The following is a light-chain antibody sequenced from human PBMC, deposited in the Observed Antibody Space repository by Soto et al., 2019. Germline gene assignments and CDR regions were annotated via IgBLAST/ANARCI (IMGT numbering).Light chain of an antibody. Sequence: EIVMTQSPATLSVSRGERATLSCRASQSISSNLAWYQQKPGQAPRLLIYDASTRATGIPARFSGSGSGTEFTLTISSLQSEDFAVYYCQQYNDWPPKYTFGQGTKLEIK. V-gene: IGKV3-15*01. CDR3: QQYNDWPPKYT. J-gene: IGKJ2*01. CDR2: DAS. CDR1: QSISSN.